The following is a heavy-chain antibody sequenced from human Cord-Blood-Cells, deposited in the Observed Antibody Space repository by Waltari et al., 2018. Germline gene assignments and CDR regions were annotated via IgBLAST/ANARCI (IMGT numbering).Heavy chain of an antibody. D-gene: IGHD3-3*01. Sequence: QVQLVQSGAEVKKPGASVKVSCKASGYPFPRDGISWARQAPGQGLEWMGWISAYNGNTDYAQKLQGRVTMTTDTSTSTAYMELRSLRSDDTAVYYCARYQGFWSGLRLYYYYGMDVWGQGTTVTVSS. CDR1: GYPFPRDG. J-gene: IGHJ6*02. CDR2: ISAYNGNT. CDR3: ARYQGFWSGLRLYYYYGMDV. V-gene: IGHV1-18*01.